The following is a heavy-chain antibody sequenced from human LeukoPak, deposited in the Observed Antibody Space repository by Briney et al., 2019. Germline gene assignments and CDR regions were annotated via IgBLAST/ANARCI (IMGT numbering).Heavy chain of an antibody. D-gene: IGHD6-19*01. CDR1: GFTFSSCA. CDR2: IISTGGST. Sequence: GGSLRLSCAASGFTFSSCAMSWVRQAPGKGLEWVSGIISTGGSTYYADSVKGRFTITRDNSKSTLSLQMDSLRAEDTAVYYCAKGYSSGWRTYFDYWGQGTLVTVSS. V-gene: IGHV3-23*01. J-gene: IGHJ4*02. CDR3: AKGYSSGWRTYFDY.